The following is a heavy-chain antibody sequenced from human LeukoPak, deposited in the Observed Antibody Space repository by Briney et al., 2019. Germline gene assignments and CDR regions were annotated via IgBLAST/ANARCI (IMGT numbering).Heavy chain of an antibody. CDR2: MNPNSGNT. CDR3: ARGKRDGYNADY. D-gene: IGHD5-24*01. J-gene: IGHJ4*02. CDR1: GYTFTSYD. V-gene: IGHV1-8*03. Sequence: ASVKVSCKASGYTFTSYDINWVRQATGQGLEWMGWMNPNSGNTGYAQKFQGRVTITTDESTSTAYMELSSLRSEDTAVYYCARGKRDGYNADYWGQGTLVTVSS.